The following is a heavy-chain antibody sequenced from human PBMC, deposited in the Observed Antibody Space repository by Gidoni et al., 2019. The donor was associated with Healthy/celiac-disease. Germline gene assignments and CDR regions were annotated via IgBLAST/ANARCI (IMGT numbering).Heavy chain of an antibody. D-gene: IGHD1-1*01. Sequence: EVKLVESGGGLVQPGGSLRLSCAASGFTFSSYSMNWVRQAPGKGLEWVSYISSSSSNIYYADSVKGRFTISRDNAKNSLYLQMNSLRDEDTAVYYCARDEYNWNLGPFDYWGQGTLVTVSS. V-gene: IGHV3-48*02. CDR1: GFTFSSYS. CDR3: ARDEYNWNLGPFDY. CDR2: ISSSSSNI. J-gene: IGHJ4*02.